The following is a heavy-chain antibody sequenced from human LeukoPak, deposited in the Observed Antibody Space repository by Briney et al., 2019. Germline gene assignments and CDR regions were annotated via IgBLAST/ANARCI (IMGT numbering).Heavy chain of an antibody. D-gene: IGHD3-9*01. CDR1: GFTFSSYW. J-gene: IGHJ4*02. CDR3: ARDGGQNYDILTGYYRGGFDY. CDR2: IKQDGSEK. Sequence: GGSLRLSCAASGFTFSSYWMSWVRQAPGKGLEWVANIKQDGSEKYYVDSVKGRFTISRDNAKNSLYLQMNSLRAEEKAVYYCARDGGQNYDILTGYYRGGFDYWGQGTLVTVSS. V-gene: IGHV3-7*01.